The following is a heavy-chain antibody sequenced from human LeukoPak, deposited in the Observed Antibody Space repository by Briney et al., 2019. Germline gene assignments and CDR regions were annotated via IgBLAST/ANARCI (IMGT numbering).Heavy chain of an antibody. V-gene: IGHV3-21*01. CDR3: ARDPRIYCTNGICRDDYFDN. Sequence: GGSLRLSCAASGFTFSSYSMNWVRQAQGKGLESVSSISSTSIYKYYADSVKGRFTISRDNAKDSLFLQMNSLRAEDTAIYYCARDPRIYCTNGICRDDYFDNWGQGTLVTVSS. J-gene: IGHJ4*02. CDR2: ISSTSIYK. CDR1: GFTFSSYS. D-gene: IGHD2-8*01.